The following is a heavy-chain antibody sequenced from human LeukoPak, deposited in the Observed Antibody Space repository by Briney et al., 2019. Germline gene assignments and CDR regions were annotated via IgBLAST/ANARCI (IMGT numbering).Heavy chain of an antibody. J-gene: IGHJ4*02. CDR2: IIPIFGTA. CDR3: ARSATWIQAPLDY. CDR1: GGTFSSYA. V-gene: IGHV1-69*05. Sequence: GASVKVSCKASGGTFSSYAISWVRQAPGQGLEWMGGIIPIFGTANYAQKFQGRVTITTDESTSTAYMELSSLRSEDTAVYYCARSATWIQAPLDYWGQGTLVTVSS. D-gene: IGHD5-18*01.